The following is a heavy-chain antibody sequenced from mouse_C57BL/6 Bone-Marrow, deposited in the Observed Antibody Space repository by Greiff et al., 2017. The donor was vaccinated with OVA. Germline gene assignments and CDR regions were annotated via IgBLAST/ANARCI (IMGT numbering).Heavy chain of an antibody. D-gene: IGHD4-1*01. V-gene: IGHV2-2*01. J-gene: IGHJ1*03. Sequence: QVQLQQSGPGLVQPSQSLSITCTVSGFSLTSYGVHWVRQSPGKGLEWLGVIWSGGSTDYNAAFISRRSISKDNSKSQVFFKMNSLQADDTAIYYCARNGDWVYWYFDVWGTGTTVTVSS. CDR1: GFSLTSYG. CDR2: IWSGGST. CDR3: ARNGDWVYWYFDV.